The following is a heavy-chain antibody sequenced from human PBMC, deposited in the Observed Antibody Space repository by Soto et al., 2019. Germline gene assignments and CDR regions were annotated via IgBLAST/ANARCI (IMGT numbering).Heavy chain of an antibody. Sequence: QVQLVPSGDEVKKPGASVKVSCRASGYTFTSYGVSWVRQAPGQGLERMGRISAFNGQTNYIQKVQGRVTLTTEASTSTVYMELRSLRSDDTAVYYCARGGDYYYGLDVWGQGTTVTVSS. J-gene: IGHJ6*02. CDR2: ISAFNGQT. CDR3: ARGGDYYYGLDV. V-gene: IGHV1-18*01. D-gene: IGHD3-16*01. CDR1: GYTFTSYG.